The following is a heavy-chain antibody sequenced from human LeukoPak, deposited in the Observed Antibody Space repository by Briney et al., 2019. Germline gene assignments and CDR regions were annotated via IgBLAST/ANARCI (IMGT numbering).Heavy chain of an antibody. CDR3: ARDRATMVRGVVDY. Sequence: GASMKVSCKASGYTFTCYGISWVRQAPGQGLEWMGWISVYNGNTKYAQKLQGRVTMTTDTSTNTAYMELRSLRPDDTAVYYCARDRATMVRGVVDYWGQGTLVTVSS. V-gene: IGHV1-18*01. CDR1: GYTFTCYG. J-gene: IGHJ4*02. D-gene: IGHD3-10*01. CDR2: ISVYNGNT.